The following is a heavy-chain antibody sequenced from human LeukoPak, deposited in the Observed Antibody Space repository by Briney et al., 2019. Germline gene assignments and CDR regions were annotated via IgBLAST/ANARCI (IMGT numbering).Heavy chain of an antibody. CDR2: ISWTSGNI. V-gene: IGHV3-9*01. CDR3: AKGQNSVSYHGELDF. CDR1: GFAFHEYA. J-gene: IGHJ4*02. Sequence: GGSLRLSCAASGFAFHEYAMRWVRQAPGKGLEWVSSISWTSGNIGYADSVKGRFTISRENAKNSLYLQMNSLRDEDTALYYCAKGQNSVSYHGELDFWGQGTLVTVSS. D-gene: IGHD1-26*01.